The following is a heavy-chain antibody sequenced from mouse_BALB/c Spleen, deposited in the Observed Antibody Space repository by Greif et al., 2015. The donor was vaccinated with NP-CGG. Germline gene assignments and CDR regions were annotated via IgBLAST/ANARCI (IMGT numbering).Heavy chain of an antibody. J-gene: IGHJ3*01. V-gene: IGHV5-4*02. Sequence: EVMLVESGGGLVKPGGSLKLSCAASGFTFSDYYMYWVRQTPEKRLEWVATISDGGSYTYYPDNVKGRFTISRDNANNNLSLQMSSLKSEETAMYYCARDLYGSSFVFAYWGQGTMVTVS. CDR1: GFTFSDYY. CDR3: ARDLYGSSFVFAY. D-gene: IGHD1-1*01. CDR2: ISDGGSYT.